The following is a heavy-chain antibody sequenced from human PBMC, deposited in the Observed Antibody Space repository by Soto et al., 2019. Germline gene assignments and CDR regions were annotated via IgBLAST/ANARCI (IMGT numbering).Heavy chain of an antibody. CDR3: ARPHGHYYYYGMDV. J-gene: IGHJ6*02. Sequence: QLQLQESGPGLVKPSETLSLTCTVSGGSISSSSYYWGWIRQPPGKGLEWIGSIYYSGSTYYNPSLKSRVTISVDTSKNQFSLKLSSVTAADTAVYYCARPHGHYYYYGMDVWGQGTTVTVSS. V-gene: IGHV4-39*01. CDR2: IYYSGST. CDR1: GGSISSSSYY.